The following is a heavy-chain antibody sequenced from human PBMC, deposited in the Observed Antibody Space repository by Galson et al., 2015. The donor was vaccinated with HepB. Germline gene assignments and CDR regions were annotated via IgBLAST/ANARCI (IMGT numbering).Heavy chain of an antibody. CDR3: ARDARGGLPGRVFDY. CDR2: ISSNSKYI. V-gene: IGHV3-21*01. Sequence: SLRLSCAASGFTFSTFSMDWVRQDPGKGLEWVPSISSNSKYIYYADSVKGRFTIPRDNAKNSLYLQMNSLRNEDTAVYYCARDARGGLPGRVFDYWGQGILVTVSS. CDR1: GFTFSTFS. D-gene: IGHD5/OR15-5a*01. J-gene: IGHJ4*02.